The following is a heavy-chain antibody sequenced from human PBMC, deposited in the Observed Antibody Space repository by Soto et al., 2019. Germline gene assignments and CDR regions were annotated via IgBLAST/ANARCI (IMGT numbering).Heavy chain of an antibody. V-gene: IGHV1-69*13. CDR3: ARVADYYDSSGYYWPFDY. J-gene: IGHJ4*02. CDR1: GGTFSSYA. CDR2: IIPIFGTA. Sequence: SVKVSCKASGGTFSSYAISWVRQAPGQGLEWMGGIIPIFGTANYAQKFQGRVTITADESTSTAYMELSSLRSEDTAVYYCARVADYYDSSGYYWPFDYWGQGTLVTVSS. D-gene: IGHD3-22*01.